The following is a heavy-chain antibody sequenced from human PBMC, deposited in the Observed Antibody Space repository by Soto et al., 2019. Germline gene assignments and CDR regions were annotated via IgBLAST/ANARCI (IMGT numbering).Heavy chain of an antibody. Sequence: GGSLRLSCAASGFTFSNAWMSWVRQAPGKGLEWISYISSAGDLILYADSVKGRFTIARDIAKNSLYLQMDSLRDEDSAVYYCAKWAIAVGGEGFWGQGTLVTVSS. J-gene: IGHJ1*01. CDR2: ISSAGDLI. D-gene: IGHD2-21*01. V-gene: IGHV3-48*02. CDR3: AKWAIAVGGEGF. CDR1: GFTFSNAW.